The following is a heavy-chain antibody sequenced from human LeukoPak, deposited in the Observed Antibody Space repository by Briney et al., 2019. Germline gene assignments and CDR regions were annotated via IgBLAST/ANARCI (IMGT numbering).Heavy chain of an antibody. CDR3: ATVGGRLGMDV. J-gene: IGHJ6*02. V-gene: IGHV1-24*01. Sequence: GASVKVSCKASGYTFTSNDINWVRQAPGQGLEWMGGFDPEDGETIYAQKFQGRVTMTEDTSTDTAYMELSSLRSEDTAVYYCATVGGRLGMDVWGQGTTVTVSS. CDR2: FDPEDGET. CDR1: GYTFTSND.